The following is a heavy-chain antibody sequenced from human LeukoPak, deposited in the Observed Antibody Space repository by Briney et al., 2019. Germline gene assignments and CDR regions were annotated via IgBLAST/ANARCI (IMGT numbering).Heavy chain of an antibody. J-gene: IGHJ4*02. CDR1: GGTFSSYA. CDR3: ARALGDYSNYPIDY. D-gene: IGHD4-11*01. V-gene: IGHV1-69*13. CDR2: IIPIFGTA. Sequence: ASVKVSCKASGGTFSSYAISWVRQAPGQGLEWMGGIIPIFGTANYAQKFQGRVTITADESTSTAYMELSSLRSEDTAVYYYARALGDYSNYPIDYWGQGTLVTVSS.